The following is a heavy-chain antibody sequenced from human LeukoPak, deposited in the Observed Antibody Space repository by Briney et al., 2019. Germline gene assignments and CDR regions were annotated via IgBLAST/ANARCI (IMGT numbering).Heavy chain of an antibody. Sequence: GPSLRPSCAASGFTFIRYGGHGFRQAPGKGLEGLAVISYDRSNKYYADSVKGRFTISRDNSKNTLYLQMNSLRAEDTAVYYCAKEGSYDYYYYGMDVWGQGTTVTVSS. CDR1: GFTFIRYG. CDR2: ISYDRSNK. J-gene: IGHJ6*02. CDR3: AKEGSYDYYYYGMDV. D-gene: IGHD1-26*01. V-gene: IGHV3-30*18.